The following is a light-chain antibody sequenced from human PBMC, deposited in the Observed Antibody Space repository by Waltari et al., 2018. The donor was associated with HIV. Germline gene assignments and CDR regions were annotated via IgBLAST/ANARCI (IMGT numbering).Light chain of an antibody. J-gene: IGKJ5*01. V-gene: IGKV1-9*01. CDR3: QQLNSYPLT. CDR2: AAS. CDR1: QGINSY. Sequence: DIQLTQSPSFLSASVGDRVTITCRASQGINSYLAWYQQKPGEAPKLLIYAASTLHSGVPSSFSGSGSGTEFTLTINSLQPEDFATYYCQQLNSYPLTFGQGTRLEIK.